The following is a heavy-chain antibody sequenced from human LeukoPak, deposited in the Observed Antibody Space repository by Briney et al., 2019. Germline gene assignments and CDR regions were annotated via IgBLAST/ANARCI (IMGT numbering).Heavy chain of an antibody. CDR1: GGSISSYY. CDR3: ARDDVDTPTFDY. D-gene: IGHD5-18*01. J-gene: IGHJ4*02. V-gene: IGHV4-59*12. Sequence: SETLSLTCTVSGGSISSYYWSWIRQPPGKGLEWIGYIYYSGSTNYNPSLKSRVTISVDSSTNQFSLKLDSVTAADTAVYYCARDDVDTPTFDYWGPGMLVAVSS. CDR2: IYYSGST.